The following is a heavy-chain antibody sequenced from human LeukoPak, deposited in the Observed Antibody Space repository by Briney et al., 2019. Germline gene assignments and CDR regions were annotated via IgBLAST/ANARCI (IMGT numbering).Heavy chain of an antibody. Sequence: SETLSLTCTVSGGSISSYYWSWIRQPPGKGLKWIGYIYYSGSTNYNPSLKSRVTISVDTSKNQFSLKLSSVTAADTAVYYCARDRYDYVWGSYVPTYYFDYWGQGTLVTVSS. V-gene: IGHV4-59*01. D-gene: IGHD3-16*01. CDR3: ARDRYDYVWGSYVPTYYFDY. J-gene: IGHJ4*02. CDR1: GGSISSYY. CDR2: IYYSGST.